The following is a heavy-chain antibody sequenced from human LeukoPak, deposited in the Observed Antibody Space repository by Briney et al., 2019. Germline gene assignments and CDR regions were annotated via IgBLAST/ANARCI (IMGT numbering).Heavy chain of an antibody. CDR2: ISSSSSYI. Sequence: PGGSLRLSCAASGFTFSSCSMNWVRQAPGKGLEWVSSISSSSSYIYYADSVKGRFTISRDNAKNSLYLQMNSLRAEDTAVYYCARVSRSGSSWYWFDPWGQGTLVTVSS. V-gene: IGHV3-21*01. J-gene: IGHJ5*02. CDR1: GFTFSSCS. D-gene: IGHD6-13*01. CDR3: ARVSRSGSSWYWFDP.